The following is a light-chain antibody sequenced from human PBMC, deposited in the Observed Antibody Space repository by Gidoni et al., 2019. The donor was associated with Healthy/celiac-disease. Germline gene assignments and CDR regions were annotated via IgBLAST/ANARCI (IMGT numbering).Light chain of an antibody. V-gene: IGLV2-14*04. J-gene: IGLJ3*02. CDR1: SSDVGGYNY. CDR2: DVS. Sequence: GQSISISGTGASSDVGGYNYVSWYQQHPGKAPKFMIYDVSNRPSGVSNRFSGSKSGNTASLTISGLQAEDEAYYYCSSYTNSSPWVFGGGTKLTVL. CDR3: SSYTNSSPWV.